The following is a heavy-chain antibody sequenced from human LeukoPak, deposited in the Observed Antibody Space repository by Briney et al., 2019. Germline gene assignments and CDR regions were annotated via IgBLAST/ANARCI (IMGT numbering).Heavy chain of an antibody. CDR3: AMCAYGSGSRYYFDY. CDR1: GFTFSDYY. CDR2: ISSSGSTI. J-gene: IGHJ4*02. D-gene: IGHD3-10*01. Sequence: KAGGSLRLSCAASGFTFSDYYMSWIRQAPGKGLEWVSYISSSGSTIYYADSVKGRFTISRDNAKNSLYLQMNSLTAEDTAVYYCAMCAYGSGSRYYFDYWGQGILVTVSS. V-gene: IGHV3-11*04.